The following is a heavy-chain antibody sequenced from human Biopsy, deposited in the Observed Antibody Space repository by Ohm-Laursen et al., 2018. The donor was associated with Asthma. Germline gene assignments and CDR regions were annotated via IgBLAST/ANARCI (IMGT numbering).Heavy chain of an antibody. Sequence: TLSLTCTVSGASITTSPSYWSWLRLLPGKGLEWIGCIYYSGETFFNPSLKNPLFKSLDSSKNQFSLKMTSVTVADTAVYFCARNLPGYTYGPFEDWGQGTLVTVSS. J-gene: IGHJ4*02. CDR2: IYYSGET. V-gene: IGHV4-31*01. D-gene: IGHD5-18*01. CDR1: GASITTSPSY. CDR3: ARNLPGYTYGPFED.